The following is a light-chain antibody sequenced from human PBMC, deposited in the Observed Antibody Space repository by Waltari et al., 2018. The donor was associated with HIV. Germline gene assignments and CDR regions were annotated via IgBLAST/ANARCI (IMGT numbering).Light chain of an antibody. V-gene: IGLV1-40*01. CDR3: QSYDSRLSGYV. J-gene: IGLJ2*01. Sequence: QSVLTQPPSVSGAPGQRVTISCTGGSSNIGAGYDVHWYQQLPGTAPKLLIYSNTNLPSGVPDRFSGSNSGTSASLAITGLQAEDEADYYCQSYDSRLSGYVFGGGTKLTVL. CDR2: SNT. CDR1: SSNIGAGYD.